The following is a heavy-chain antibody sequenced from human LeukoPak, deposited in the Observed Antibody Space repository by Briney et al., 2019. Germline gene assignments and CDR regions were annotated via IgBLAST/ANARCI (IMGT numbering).Heavy chain of an antibody. J-gene: IGHJ4*02. D-gene: IGHD3-10*01. V-gene: IGHV4-38-2*02. CDR2: IYHSGST. CDR1: GYSISSDYY. Sequence: SETLSLTCTVSGYSISSDYYWGWIRQPPGKGLEWIGSIYHSGSTYYNPSLKSRVTISVDTSKNQFSLKLSSVTAADTAVYCCARGAIQYGSGSSSLDYWGQGTLVTVSS. CDR3: ARGAIQYGSGSSSLDY.